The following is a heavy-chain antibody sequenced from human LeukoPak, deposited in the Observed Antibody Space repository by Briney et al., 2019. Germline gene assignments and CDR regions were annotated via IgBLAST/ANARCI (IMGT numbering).Heavy chain of an antibody. V-gene: IGHV3-20*04. CDR1: GFTFDDYG. CDR2: INWNGGST. CDR3: AREGGGAAAGEFDY. Sequence: PGGSLRLSCAASGFTFDDYGMSWVRQAPGKGLEWVPGINWNGGSTGYADSVKGRFTISRDNAKNSLYLQMNSLRAEDTALYYCAREGGGAAAGEFDYWGQGTLVTVSS. J-gene: IGHJ4*02. D-gene: IGHD6-13*01.